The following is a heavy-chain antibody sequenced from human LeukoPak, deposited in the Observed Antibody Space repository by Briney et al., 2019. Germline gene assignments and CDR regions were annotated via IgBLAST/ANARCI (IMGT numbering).Heavy chain of an antibody. V-gene: IGHV4-61*05. D-gene: IGHD1-1*01. CDR2: IYYSGST. CDR1: GGSISSSSYY. CDR3: ARGGTVKRRYFDL. Sequence: KPSETLSLTCTVSGGSISSSSYYWSWIRQPPGKGLEWIGYIYYSGSTNYNPSLKSRVTISVDTSKNQFSLKLSSVTAADTAVYYCARGGTVKRRYFDLWGRGTLVTVSS. J-gene: IGHJ2*01.